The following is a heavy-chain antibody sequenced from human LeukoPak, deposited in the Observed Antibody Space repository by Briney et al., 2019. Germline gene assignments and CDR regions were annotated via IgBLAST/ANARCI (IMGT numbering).Heavy chain of an antibody. V-gene: IGHV4-61*02. CDR3: ASIGLYGSGTEDV. CDR1: GGSISSGSYY. Sequence: KPSETLSLTFTVSGGSISSGSYYWSWIRQPAGKGLEWIGRIYTCGSTNYNPSLKSRVTISVDTSKNQFSLKLSSVTAADTAVYYCASIGLYGSGTEDVWGQGTTVTVSS. J-gene: IGHJ6*02. D-gene: IGHD3-10*01. CDR2: IYTCGST.